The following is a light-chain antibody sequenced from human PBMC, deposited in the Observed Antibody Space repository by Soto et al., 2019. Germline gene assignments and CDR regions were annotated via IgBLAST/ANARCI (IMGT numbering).Light chain of an antibody. Sequence: DIEMTQSPSTLSASVGDRVTITCRASQNIRSRLAWFQQKPGKAPKLMIYDASTLESGVPSRFSGSGSGTEFALTIGGLQPDDFATYYCQQYDGDFLTFGQGTKVDIK. CDR3: QQYDGDFLT. V-gene: IGKV1-5*01. CDR1: QNIRSR. CDR2: DAS. J-gene: IGKJ1*01.